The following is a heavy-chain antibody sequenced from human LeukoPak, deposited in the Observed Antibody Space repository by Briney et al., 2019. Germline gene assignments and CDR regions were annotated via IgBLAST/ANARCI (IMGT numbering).Heavy chain of an antibody. CDR1: GGTFSSYA. CDR2: FDPEDGET. J-gene: IGHJ3*02. CDR3: ATPSDYYDSSGYYYGSRAFDI. D-gene: IGHD3-22*01. V-gene: IGHV1-24*01. Sequence: GSSVKVSCKASGGTFSSYAISWVRQAPGKGLEWMGGFDPEDGETIYAQKFQGRVTMTEDTSTDTAYMELSSLRSEDTAVYYCATPSDYYDSSGYYYGSRAFDIWGQGTMVTVSS.